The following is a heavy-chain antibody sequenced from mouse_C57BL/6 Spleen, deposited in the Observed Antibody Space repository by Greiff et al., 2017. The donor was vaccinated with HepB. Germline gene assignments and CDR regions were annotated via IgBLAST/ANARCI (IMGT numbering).Heavy chain of an antibody. Sequence: EVQLVESGGGLVKPGGSLKLSCAASGFTFSSYTMSWVRQTPEKRLEWVATISGGGGNTYYPDSVKGRFTISRDNAKNTLYLQMSSLRSEDTALYYCARHDYDYYYAMDYWGQGTSVTVSS. J-gene: IGHJ4*01. D-gene: IGHD2-4*01. CDR2: ISGGGGNT. CDR3: ARHDYDYYYAMDY. V-gene: IGHV5-9*01. CDR1: GFTFSSYT.